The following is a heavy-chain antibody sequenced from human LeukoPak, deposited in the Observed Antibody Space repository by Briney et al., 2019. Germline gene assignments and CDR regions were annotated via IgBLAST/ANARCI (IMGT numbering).Heavy chain of an antibody. CDR3: ARIGYSSGWYGGYYFDY. CDR1: GGSISSYY. Sequence: TSETLSLTCTVSGGSISSYYWSWIRQPPGKGLEWIGYIYYSGSTNYNPSLKSRVTISVDTSKNQFSLKLSSVTAADTAVYYCARIGYSSGWYGGYYFDYWGQGTLVTVSS. D-gene: IGHD6-19*01. V-gene: IGHV4-59*01. CDR2: IYYSGST. J-gene: IGHJ4*02.